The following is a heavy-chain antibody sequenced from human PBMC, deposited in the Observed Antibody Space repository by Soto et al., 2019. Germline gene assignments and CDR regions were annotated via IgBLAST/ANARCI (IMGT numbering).Heavy chain of an antibody. J-gene: IGHJ4*02. Sequence: ASVKVSCKASGGTFSSYAISWVRQAPGQGLEWMGGIIPIFGTANYAQKFQGRVTITADESTSTAYMELSSLRSEDTAVYYCARVGVDIAAAGTGFDYWGQGTLVTVSS. CDR1: GGTFSSYA. CDR3: ARVGVDIAAAGTGFDY. CDR2: IIPIFGTA. V-gene: IGHV1-69*13. D-gene: IGHD6-13*01.